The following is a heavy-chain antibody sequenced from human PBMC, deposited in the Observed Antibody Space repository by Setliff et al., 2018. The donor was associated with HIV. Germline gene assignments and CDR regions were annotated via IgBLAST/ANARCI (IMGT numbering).Heavy chain of an antibody. D-gene: IGHD3-22*01. J-gene: IGHJ4*02. V-gene: IGHV4-31*02. CDR3: ARGTVITYFYDSSGSFDY. Sequence: PSETLSLTCTVSGGSISSGVSYWSWIRQLPGKGLEWIGYIYYSGSTYYNPSLKSRLTISVDTSKNQFSLKLTSVTAADTAVYYCARGTVITYFYDSSGSFDYWGQGTLVTVSS. CDR2: IYYSGST. CDR1: GGSISSGVSY.